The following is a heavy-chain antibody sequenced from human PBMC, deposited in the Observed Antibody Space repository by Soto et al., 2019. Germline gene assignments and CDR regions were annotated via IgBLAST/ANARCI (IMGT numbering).Heavy chain of an antibody. CDR1: GYTFTSYL. CDR3: TSLLYSSGWYVFDY. J-gene: IGHJ4*02. V-gene: IGHV1-3*01. D-gene: IGHD6-19*01. Sequence: QVQLVQSGAEVKKPGASVKVSCKASGYTFTSYLMHWVRQAPGQRLEWMGWINAGNGNTKYSQKFQGRVTITRDTSASTAYRELSSLRSDDTAVYYCTSLLYSSGWYVFDYWGQGTLVTVSS. CDR2: INAGNGNT.